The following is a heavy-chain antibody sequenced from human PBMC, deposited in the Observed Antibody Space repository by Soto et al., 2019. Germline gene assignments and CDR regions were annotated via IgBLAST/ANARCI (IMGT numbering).Heavy chain of an antibody. CDR2: INTNTGNP. CDR3: ARDSGEATATGGAAFDI. J-gene: IGHJ3*02. D-gene: IGHD4-4*01. V-gene: IGHV7-4-1*01. CDR1: GSTFTSYA. Sequence: ASVKVSCKASGSTFTSYAMNWVRQAPGQGLEWMGWINTNTGNPTYAQGFTGRFVFSLDTSVSTAYLQICSLKAEDTAVYYCARDSGEATATGGAAFDIWGQGTMVTVSS.